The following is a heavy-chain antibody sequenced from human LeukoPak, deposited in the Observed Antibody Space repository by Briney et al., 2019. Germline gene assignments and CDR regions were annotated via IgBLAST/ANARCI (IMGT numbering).Heavy chain of an antibody. CDR1: GFTFSSYA. J-gene: IGHJ6*04. CDR3: ASGFGELPLYYYYGMDV. Sequence: GGSLRLSCAASGFTFSSYAMNWVRQAPGKGLEWVSYISSSGSTIYYADSVEGRFTISRDNAKNSLYLQMNSLRAEDTAVYYCASGFGELPLYYYYGMDVWGKGTTVTVSS. V-gene: IGHV3-48*03. CDR2: ISSSGSTI. D-gene: IGHD3-10*01.